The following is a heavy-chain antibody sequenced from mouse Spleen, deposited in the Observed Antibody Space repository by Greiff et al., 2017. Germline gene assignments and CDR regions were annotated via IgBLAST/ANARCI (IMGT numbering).Heavy chain of an antibody. CDR2: IDPYYGST. CDR3: AKGGNSLTG. J-gene: IGHJ2*01. Sequence: VQLQQSGPELEKPGASVKISCKASGYSFTGYNMNWVKQSNGKSLEWIGNIDPYYGSTNYNEKFKGKATFTADTSSNTAYMQLSSLTSEDSAVYYCAKGGNSLTGWGQGTTLTVSS. CDR1: GYSFTGYN. V-gene: IGHV1-39*01. D-gene: IGHD2-1*01.